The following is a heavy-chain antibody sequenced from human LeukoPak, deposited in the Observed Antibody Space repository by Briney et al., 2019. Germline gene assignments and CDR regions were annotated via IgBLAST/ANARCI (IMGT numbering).Heavy chain of an antibody. CDR1: GFSLSTSGVG. CDR2: IYWDDDK. V-gene: IGHV2-5*02. D-gene: IGHD5-18*01. CDR3: AHTNTAMVSVDY. Sequence: SGATLVKPTQTLTLTCTFSGFSLSTSGVGVGWIRQPRGKALEWLALIYWDDDKRYSPSLKSRLTITKDTSKNQVVLTMTNMDPVDTATYYCAHTNTAMVSVDYRGQGTLVTVSS. J-gene: IGHJ4*02.